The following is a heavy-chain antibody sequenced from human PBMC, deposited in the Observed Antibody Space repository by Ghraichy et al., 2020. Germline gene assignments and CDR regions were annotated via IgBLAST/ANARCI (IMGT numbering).Heavy chain of an antibody. D-gene: IGHD2-2*01. V-gene: IGHV3-53*01. J-gene: IGHJ4*02. CDR3: ATGGEAGGDCTSTSCFREPQNF. CDR2: LFSGRFA. Sequence: GGSLRLSCAVSGFTVSSNFVSWVRQAPGKGLEWVSVLFSGRFADYADSVKGRFTMSREVSQNALYLQMDNLRAEDTAVYYCATGGEAGGDCTSTSCFREPQNFWGQGTRVTVSS. CDR1: GFTVSSNF.